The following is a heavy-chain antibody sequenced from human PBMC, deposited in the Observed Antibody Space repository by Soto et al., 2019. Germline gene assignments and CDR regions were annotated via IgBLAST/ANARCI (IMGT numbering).Heavy chain of an antibody. J-gene: IGHJ6*02. CDR3: ARAPYSRSTQYWCYNYGMDV. CDR2: IKQDGSET. D-gene: IGHD6-13*01. Sequence: GSLRLSCAASGFTFSSHWMSWVRQAPGKGLEWVANIKQDGSETYYVDSVKGRFTISRDNTKNSLYLQMSSLRAEDTAVYYCARAPYSRSTQYWCYNYGMDVWGQGTAVTVSS. CDR1: GFTFSSHW. V-gene: IGHV3-7*03.